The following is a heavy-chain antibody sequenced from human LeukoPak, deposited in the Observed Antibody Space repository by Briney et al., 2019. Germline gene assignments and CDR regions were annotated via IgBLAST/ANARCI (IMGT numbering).Heavy chain of an antibody. CDR2: ISSSLNM. Sequence: GGSLRLSCVASEFTFGGYTINWVRLAPGKGLEWVSSISSSLNMYFAESVKGRFTISRDSARNSVSLQLNSLRVEDTAVYYCARDAGIVAFDVWGQGTVVSVSS. V-gene: IGHV3-21*01. CDR3: ARDAGIVAFDV. CDR1: EFTFGGYT. D-gene: IGHD2-15*01. J-gene: IGHJ3*01.